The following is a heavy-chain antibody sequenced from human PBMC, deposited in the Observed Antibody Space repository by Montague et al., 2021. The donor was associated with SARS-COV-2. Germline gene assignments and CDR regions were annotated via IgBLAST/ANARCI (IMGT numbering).Heavy chain of an antibody. Sequence: CAISGDSVAELRRRSEEHTFEPQSRPEFVGRPQYGKEWYSDYSVSVKSRISINPDTSKNQFSLQLNSVTPEDTAVYYCARAERGSCGDGNCYQYFFNYWGQGTLVTVSS. D-gene: IGHD2-15*01. CDR3: ARAERGSCGDGNCYQYFFNY. V-gene: IGHV6-1*01. CDR2: PQYGKEWYS. CDR1: GDSVAELRRR. J-gene: IGHJ4*02.